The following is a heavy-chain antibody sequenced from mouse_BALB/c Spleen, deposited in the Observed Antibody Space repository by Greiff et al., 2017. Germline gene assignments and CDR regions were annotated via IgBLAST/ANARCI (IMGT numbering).Heavy chain of an antibody. D-gene: IGHD1-1*01. CDR3: ARDATGAY. CDR1: GFTFSDYY. CDR2: ISDGGSYT. J-gene: IGHJ3*01. V-gene: IGHV5-4*02. Sequence: EVQVVESGGGLVKPGGSLKLSCAASGFTFSDYYMYWVRQTPEKRLEWVATISDGGSYTYYPDSVKGRFTISRDNAKNNLYLQMSSLKSEDTAMYYCARDATGAYWGQGTLVTVSA.